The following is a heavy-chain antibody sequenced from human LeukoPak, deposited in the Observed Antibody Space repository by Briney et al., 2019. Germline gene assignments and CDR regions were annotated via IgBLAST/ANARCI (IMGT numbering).Heavy chain of an antibody. V-gene: IGHV3-48*02. D-gene: IGHD5-18*01. CDR1: GFTLSSYT. J-gene: IGHJ4*02. CDR3: ARMIDYNYGYAFDY. CDR2: MSTSGSI. Sequence: PGGSLRLSCAASGFTLSSYTMNWVRQAPGKGLEWVSYMSTSGSISYTDSVKGRFTISRDSAKNSLYLRMNSLRDGDTAVYYCARMIDYNYGYAFDYWGQGTLVTVSS.